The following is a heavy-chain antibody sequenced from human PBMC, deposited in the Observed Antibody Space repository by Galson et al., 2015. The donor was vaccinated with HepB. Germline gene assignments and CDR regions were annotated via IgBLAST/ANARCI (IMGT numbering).Heavy chain of an antibody. Sequence: SVKVSCKASGGTFSSYAISWVRQAPGQGLEWTGRIIPILGIANYAQKFQGRVTITADKSTSTAYMELSSLRSEDTAVYYCARDPILQTVHAFDIWGQGTMVTVSS. D-gene: IGHD2-21*01. CDR3: ARDPILQTVHAFDI. J-gene: IGHJ3*02. V-gene: IGHV1-69*04. CDR1: GGTFSSYA. CDR2: IIPILGIA.